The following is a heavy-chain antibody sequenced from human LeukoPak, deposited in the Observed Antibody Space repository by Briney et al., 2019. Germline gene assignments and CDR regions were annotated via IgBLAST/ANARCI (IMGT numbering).Heavy chain of an antibody. V-gene: IGHV4-59*01. D-gene: IGHD5-24*01. J-gene: IGHJ4*02. CDR2: IHYSGST. Sequence: ASETLSLTCTVSGVSISSYYWSWIRQPPGKGLEWVGYIHYSGSTNYNPSLKSRVTISVDTSKNQFSLKLSSVTVADTAVYYCTSIDDYNSLDYWGQGTLVTVSS. CDR1: GVSISSYY. CDR3: TSIDDYNSLDY.